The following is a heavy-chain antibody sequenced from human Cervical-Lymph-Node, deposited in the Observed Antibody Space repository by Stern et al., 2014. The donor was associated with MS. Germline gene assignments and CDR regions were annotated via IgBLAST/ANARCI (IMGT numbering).Heavy chain of an antibody. D-gene: IGHD1-26*01. CDR2: IYYSGRT. CDR3: ARGEAGELLHDY. CDR1: GGSISSTGYY. Sequence: QVQLQESGPGLVKPSQTLSLTCTVSGGSISSTGYYWSWIRQHPGKGLEWIGYIYYSGRTYYNPSLRSRVTISVDTSKNQLSLKLTSVTAADTAVYYRARGEAGELLHDYWGQGTLVTVSS. V-gene: IGHV4-31*03. J-gene: IGHJ4*02.